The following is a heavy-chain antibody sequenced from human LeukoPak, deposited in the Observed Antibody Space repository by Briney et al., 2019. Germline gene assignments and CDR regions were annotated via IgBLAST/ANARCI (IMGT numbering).Heavy chain of an antibody. CDR1: GFTFSSYA. Sequence: GGSLRLSCAASGFTFSSYAMSWVRQAPGKGLEWVSAISGSGGRTYYADSVEGRFTISRDNSKNTLYLQMNSLRAEDTAVYYCATSGSSGSVDYYYMDVWGKGTTVTVSS. J-gene: IGHJ6*03. CDR2: ISGSGGRT. D-gene: IGHD6-19*01. CDR3: ATSGSSGSVDYYYMDV. V-gene: IGHV3-23*01.